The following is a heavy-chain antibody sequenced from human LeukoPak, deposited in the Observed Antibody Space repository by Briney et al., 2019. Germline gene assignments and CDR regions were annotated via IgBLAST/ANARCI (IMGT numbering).Heavy chain of an antibody. CDR3: ARDRAVTKNGAIDY. CDR1: KFTFSDYW. Sequence: GGSLRLSCIASKFTFSDYWLGWVRQAPGKGLEWVANINQDESEKYYVDSVRGRFTISRDNAKNSLFLQMNSLRAEDTAVYYCARDRAVTKNGAIDYWGQGTLVTVSS. J-gene: IGHJ4*02. D-gene: IGHD4-17*01. CDR2: INQDESEK. V-gene: IGHV3-7*01.